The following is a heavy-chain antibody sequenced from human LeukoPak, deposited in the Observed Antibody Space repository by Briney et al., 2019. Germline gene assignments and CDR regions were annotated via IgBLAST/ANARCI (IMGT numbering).Heavy chain of an antibody. J-gene: IGHJ4*02. CDR2: INHSGST. D-gene: IGHD1-26*01. Sequence: PSETLSLTCAVYGGSFSGYYWSWIRQPPGKGLEWIGEINHSGSTNYNPSLKSRVTISVDTSKNQFSLKLSSVTAADTAVYYCARGAHHYIVGATKFGYWGQGTLVTVSS. V-gene: IGHV4-34*01. CDR1: GGSFSGYY. CDR3: ARGAHHYIVGATKFGY.